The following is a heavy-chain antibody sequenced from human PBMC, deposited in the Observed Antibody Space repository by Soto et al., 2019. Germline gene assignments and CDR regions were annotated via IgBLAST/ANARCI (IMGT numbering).Heavy chain of an antibody. Sequence: HPGGSLRLSCAASGFTFSSYAMSWVRQAPGKGLEWVSAISGSGGSTYYADSVKGRFTISRDNSKNTLYLQMNSLRAEDTAVYYCAKAPASYCSSTSCYPLDYWGQGTLVTVS. CDR3: AKAPASYCSSTSCYPLDY. D-gene: IGHD2-2*01. CDR2: ISGSGGST. CDR1: GFTFSSYA. J-gene: IGHJ4*02. V-gene: IGHV3-23*01.